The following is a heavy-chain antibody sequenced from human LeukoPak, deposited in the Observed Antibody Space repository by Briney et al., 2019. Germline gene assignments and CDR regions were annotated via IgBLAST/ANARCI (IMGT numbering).Heavy chain of an antibody. V-gene: IGHV3-7*04. CDR1: GFTFSSHW. Sequence: GGSPRLSCAASGFTFSSHWMSWVRQAPGKGLEWVANIKPDGSERYYVDSVKGRFTISRDNAKNSLYLQMNSLRAEDTAVYYCAREWPYYWGQGTLVTVSS. D-gene: IGHD5-24*01. CDR3: AREWPYY. J-gene: IGHJ4*02. CDR2: IKPDGSER.